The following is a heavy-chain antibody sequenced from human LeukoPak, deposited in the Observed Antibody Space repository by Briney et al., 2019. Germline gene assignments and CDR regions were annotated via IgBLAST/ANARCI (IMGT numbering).Heavy chain of an antibody. J-gene: IGHJ4*02. CDR3: ARPAGAGDYGDYVGY. V-gene: IGHV3-74*01. CDR2: INSDGSST. D-gene: IGHD4-17*01. CDR1: GFTFSSYW. Sequence: GGSLRLSRAASGFTFSSYWMHWVRQAPGKGLVWVSRINSDGSSTSYADSVKGRFTISRDNAKNSLYLQMNSLRAEDTAVYYCARPAGAGDYGDYVGYWGQGTLVTVSS.